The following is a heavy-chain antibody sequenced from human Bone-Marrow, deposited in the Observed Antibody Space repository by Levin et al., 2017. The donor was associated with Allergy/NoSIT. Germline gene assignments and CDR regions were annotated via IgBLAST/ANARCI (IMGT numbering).Heavy chain of an antibody. CDR1: GFTVSSTY. Sequence: PGESLKISCAASGFTVSSTYMTWVRQAPGKGLEWVSVIYKNGGTYYADSVKGRFTISRDNSKNTVYLQMNSLRVEDTAVYYCTRDLWDSWGQGTLVTVSS. J-gene: IGHJ4*02. V-gene: IGHV3-66*01. CDR3: TRDLWDS. CDR2: IYKNGGT. D-gene: IGHD2-21*01.